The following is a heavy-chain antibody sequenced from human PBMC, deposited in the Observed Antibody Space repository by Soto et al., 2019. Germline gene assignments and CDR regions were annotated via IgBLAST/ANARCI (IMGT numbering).Heavy chain of an antibody. CDR2: ISSSGSTI. CDR3: ARDPDDSSGYYDPWFDP. CDR1: GFTFSDYY. D-gene: IGHD3-22*01. V-gene: IGHV3-11*01. Sequence: PGGSLRLSCAASGFTFSDYYMSWIRQAPGKGLEWVSYISSSGSTIYYADSVKGRFTISRDNAKNSLYLQMNSLRAEDTAVYYCARDPDDSSGYYDPWFDPWGQGTLVTVSS. J-gene: IGHJ5*02.